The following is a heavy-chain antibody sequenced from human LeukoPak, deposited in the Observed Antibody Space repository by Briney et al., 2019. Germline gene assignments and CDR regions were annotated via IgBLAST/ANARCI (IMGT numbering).Heavy chain of an antibody. V-gene: IGHV3-30*04. D-gene: IGHD6-13*01. Sequence: GGSLRLSCAASGFTFSSYAMHWVRQAPGKGLEWVAVISYDGSNKYYADSVKGRFTISRDNSKNTLYLQMNSLRAEDTAVYYCARYGSWQLVADYYYYYGMGVWGQGTTVTVSS. CDR3: ARYGSWQLVADYYYYYGMGV. CDR1: GFTFSSYA. CDR2: ISYDGSNK. J-gene: IGHJ6*02.